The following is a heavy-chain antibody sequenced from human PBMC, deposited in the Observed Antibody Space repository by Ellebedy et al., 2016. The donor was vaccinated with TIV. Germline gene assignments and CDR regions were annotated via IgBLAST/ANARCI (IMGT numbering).Heavy chain of an antibody. CDR1: GFTFSNYG. CDR3: ARDSEWDDNDFDY. V-gene: IGHV3-33*01. CDR2: IWGDGSKQ. J-gene: IGHJ4*02. D-gene: IGHD1-26*01. Sequence: GESLKISXAPSGFTFSNYGMHWVRQAPGKGLEWVAVIWGDGSKQYYADSVKGRFTISRDNSKNTLYLQMNSLRAEDTAVYYCARDSEWDDNDFDYWGQGTLVTVSS.